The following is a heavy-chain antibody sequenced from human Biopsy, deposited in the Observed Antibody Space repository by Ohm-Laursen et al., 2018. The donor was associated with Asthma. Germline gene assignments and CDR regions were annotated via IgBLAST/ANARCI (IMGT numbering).Heavy chain of an antibody. D-gene: IGHD1-26*01. J-gene: IGHJ4*02. Sequence: EASVKVSCKASGGTFSSYAISWVRQAPGQGLEWMGIINPSGGSTSYAQKFQGRVTMTRDTSTSTVYMELSSLRSEDTAVYYCARAGALIVGATMGYWGQGTLVTVSS. V-gene: IGHV1-46*01. CDR3: ARAGALIVGATMGY. CDR1: GGTFSSYA. CDR2: INPSGGST.